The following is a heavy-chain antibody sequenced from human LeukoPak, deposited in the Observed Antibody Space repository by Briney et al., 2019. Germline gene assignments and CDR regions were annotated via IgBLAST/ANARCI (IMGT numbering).Heavy chain of an antibody. CDR3: ARARPKNMVRGLIMRRESRYYFDY. CDR2: IYSGGST. D-gene: IGHD3-10*01. J-gene: IGHJ4*02. Sequence: GGSLRLSCAASGFTVSSNYMSWVRQAPGKGLEWVSVIYSGGSTYYADSVKGRFTISRDNSKSTLYIQMNSLRAEDTAVYYCARARPKNMVRGLIMRRESRYYFDYWGQGTLVTVSS. CDR1: GFTVSSNY. V-gene: IGHV3-53*01.